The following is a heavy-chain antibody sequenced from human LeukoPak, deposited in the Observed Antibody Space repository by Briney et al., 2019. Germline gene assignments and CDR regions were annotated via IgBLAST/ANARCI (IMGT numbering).Heavy chain of an antibody. CDR1: GYTLTELS. CDR3: ARDLGYCTNGVCYTFDY. Sequence: GASVKVSCKVSGYTLTELSMHWVRQAPGKGLEYVSAISSNGGSTYYANSVKGRFTISRDNSKNTLYLQMGSLRAEDMAVYYCARDLGYCTNGVCYTFDYWGQGTLVTVSS. V-gene: IGHV3-64*01. CDR2: ISSNGGST. D-gene: IGHD2-8*01. J-gene: IGHJ4*02.